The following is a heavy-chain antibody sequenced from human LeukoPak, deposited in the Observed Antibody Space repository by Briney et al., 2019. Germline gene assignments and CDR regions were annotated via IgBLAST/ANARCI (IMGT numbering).Heavy chain of an antibody. V-gene: IGHV3-23*01. CDR1: GFTFSSYA. D-gene: IGHD3-3*01. CDR3: AKDNSHDFWSGYRKQPFDY. CDR2: ISGSGGST. J-gene: IGHJ4*02. Sequence: GGSLRLSCAASGFTFSSYAMSWVRQAPGKGLEWVSAISGSGGSTYYADSVKGRFTISRDNSKNTLYLQMNSLRAEDTAVYYCAKDNSHDFWSGYRKQPFDYWGQGTLVTVSS.